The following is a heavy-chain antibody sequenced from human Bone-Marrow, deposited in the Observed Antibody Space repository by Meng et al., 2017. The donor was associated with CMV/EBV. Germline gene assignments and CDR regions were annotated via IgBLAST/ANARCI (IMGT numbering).Heavy chain of an antibody. V-gene: IGHV4-34*01. CDR2: INHSGST. D-gene: IGHD5-18*01. CDR3: ATLSGYSYVDY. Sequence: QGQLQQWGAGLLKPSETLALTGAVYGGSFSGYYWSWIRQPPGKGLEWIGEINHSGSTYYNPSLKSRVTISVDTSKNQFSLKLSSVTAADTAVYYCATLSGYSYVDYWGQGTLVTVSS. J-gene: IGHJ4*02. CDR1: GGSFSGYY.